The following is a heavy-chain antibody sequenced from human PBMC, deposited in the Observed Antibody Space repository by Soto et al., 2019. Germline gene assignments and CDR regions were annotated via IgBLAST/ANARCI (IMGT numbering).Heavy chain of an antibody. CDR3: AKDKDIVVVPAAQPRRYYYYMDV. V-gene: IGHV3-23*01. CDR2: ISGSGGST. Sequence: GGSLRLSCAASGFTFSSYAMSWVRQAPGKGLEWVSAISGSGGSTYYADSVKGRFTISRDNSKNTLYLQMNSLRAEDTAVYYCAKDKDIVVVPAAQPRRYYYYMDVWGKGTTVTVSS. CDR1: GFTFSSYA. D-gene: IGHD2-2*01. J-gene: IGHJ6*03.